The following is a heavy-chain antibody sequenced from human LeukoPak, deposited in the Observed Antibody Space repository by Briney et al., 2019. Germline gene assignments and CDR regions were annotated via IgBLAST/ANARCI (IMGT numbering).Heavy chain of an antibody. J-gene: IGHJ4*02. CDR3: ARVICTNGVCYGGLDY. V-gene: IGHV3-9*01. CDR1: GFTFDDYA. D-gene: IGHD2-8*01. CDR2: ISWNSGSI. Sequence: GGSLRLSCAASGFTFDDYAMHWVRQAPGKGLEWVSGISWNSGSIGYADSVKGRFTISRDNAKNSLYLQMNSLRAEDTALYYCARVICTNGVCYGGLDYWGQGTLVTVSS.